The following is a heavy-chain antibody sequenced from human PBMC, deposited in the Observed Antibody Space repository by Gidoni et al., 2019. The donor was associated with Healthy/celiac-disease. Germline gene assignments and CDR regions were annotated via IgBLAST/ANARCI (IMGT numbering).Heavy chain of an antibody. V-gene: IGHV3-9*01. CDR1: GFTFVCYS. CDR3: AKDMSSGYYSRALFDY. J-gene: IGHJ4*02. D-gene: IGHD3-22*01. CDR2: ISWNSGSI. Sequence: EDQLVESGGGLVQPGRSLRLSCAASGFTFVCYSMHWGRQAPGKGLEWVSGISWNSGSIGYADSVKGRFTISRDNAKNSLYLQMNSLRAEDTALYYCAKDMSSGYYSRALFDYWGQGTLVTVSS.